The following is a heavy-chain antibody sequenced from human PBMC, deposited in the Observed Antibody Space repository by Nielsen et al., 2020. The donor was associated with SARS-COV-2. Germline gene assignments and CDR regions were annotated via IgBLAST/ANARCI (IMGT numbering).Heavy chain of an antibody. J-gene: IGHJ6*02. CDR2: INAGNGNT. Sequence: ASVKVSCKASGYTFTSYAMHWVRQAPGQRLEWMGWINAGNGNTKYSQKFQGRVTITRDTSASTAYMELSSLRSEDTAVYYCARDPYCSSTSCLYYYGMDVWGQGTTVTVSS. CDR3: ARDPYCSSTSCLYYYGMDV. D-gene: IGHD2-2*01. V-gene: IGHV1-3*01. CDR1: GYTFTSYA.